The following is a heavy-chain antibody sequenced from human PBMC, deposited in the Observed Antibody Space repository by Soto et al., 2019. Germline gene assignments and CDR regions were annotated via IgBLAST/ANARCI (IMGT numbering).Heavy chain of an antibody. J-gene: IGHJ1*01. D-gene: IGHD2-15*01. Sequence: ELQLLESGGGLVQPGGSLRLSCAASGFTFSSYAMSWVRQAPGKGLEWVSAISGSGGSTYYADSVKGRFTISRDNSKNTLYLQMNSLRAEDTAVYYCAKVAEDIVVVVAATLTEYFQHWGQGTLVTVSS. V-gene: IGHV3-23*01. CDR2: ISGSGGST. CDR1: GFTFSSYA. CDR3: AKVAEDIVVVVAATLTEYFQH.